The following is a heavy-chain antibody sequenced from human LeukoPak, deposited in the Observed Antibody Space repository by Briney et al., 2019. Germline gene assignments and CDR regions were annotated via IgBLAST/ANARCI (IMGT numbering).Heavy chain of an antibody. CDR3: AKVAGSQYYYYYGMDV. CDR1: GFKFSTYA. Sequence: GGSLRLSCAAAGFKFSTYAMSWVRQAPGKGLEWVSAISGSGDNTYYVDSVKGRFTISRDNSKNTLYLQMNSLRAEDTAVYYCAKVAGSQYYYYYGMDVWGQGTTVTVSS. V-gene: IGHV3-23*01. D-gene: IGHD3-10*01. J-gene: IGHJ6*02. CDR2: ISGSGDNT.